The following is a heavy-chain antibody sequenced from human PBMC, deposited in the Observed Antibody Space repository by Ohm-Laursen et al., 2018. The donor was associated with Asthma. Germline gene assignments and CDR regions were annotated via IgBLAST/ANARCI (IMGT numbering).Heavy chain of an antibody. Sequence: SLRLSCAASGFTFSDYYMSWIRQAPGKGLEWVSYISSSSSYTNYADSVKGRFTISRDNAKNSLYLQMNSLRAEDTAVYYCARDGPELPTELDYWGPGTLVTVSS. CDR3: ARDGPELPTELDY. J-gene: IGHJ4*02. CDR1: GFTFSDYY. V-gene: IGHV3-11*06. D-gene: IGHD1-14*01. CDR2: ISSSSSYT.